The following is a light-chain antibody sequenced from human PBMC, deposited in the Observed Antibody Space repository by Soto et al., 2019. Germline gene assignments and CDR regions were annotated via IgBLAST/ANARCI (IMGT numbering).Light chain of an antibody. CDR1: QSVSNNY. CDR2: GAS. V-gene: IGKV3-20*01. J-gene: IGKJ4*01. CDR3: QQYGSSPPRLT. Sequence: EIVLTQSPGTLSLSAGERATLSCRASQSVSNNYLAWYQQKPGQAPRLLIYGASSGATGIPDRFSGSGSGTDFTLTINRLEPEDFAVYYCQQYGSSPPRLTFGGGTKVDIK.